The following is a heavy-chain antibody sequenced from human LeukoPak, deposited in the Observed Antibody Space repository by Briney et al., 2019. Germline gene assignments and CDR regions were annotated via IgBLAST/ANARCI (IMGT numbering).Heavy chain of an antibody. CDR2: IHHSGST. CDR3: ARDSGYGGNSDY. D-gene: IGHD4-23*01. J-gene: IGHJ4*02. CDR1: GGSIRSDIYY. V-gene: IGHV4-31*03. Sequence: SQTLSLTCTVSGGSIRSDIYYWSWIRQHPGKGLEWIGYIHHSGSTFYNPSLKSRITISVDTSKYQFSLRLRSVTAADTAVYYCARDSGYGGNSDYWGQGTLVTVSS.